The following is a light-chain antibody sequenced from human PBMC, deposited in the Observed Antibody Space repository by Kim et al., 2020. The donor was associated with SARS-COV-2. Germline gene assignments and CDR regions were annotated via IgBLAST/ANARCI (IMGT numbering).Light chain of an antibody. CDR2: KAS. Sequence: DIQMTQSPSALSASVGDRVTITCRASQNIGDSLAWYQQKTGRPPKLFVYKASSLESGVPSRFSGSGSGTEFTLTISSLRPDDFATYFCQSYNSFFGQGTKVEIK. CDR1: QNIGDS. V-gene: IGKV1-5*03. J-gene: IGKJ1*01. CDR3: QSYNSF.